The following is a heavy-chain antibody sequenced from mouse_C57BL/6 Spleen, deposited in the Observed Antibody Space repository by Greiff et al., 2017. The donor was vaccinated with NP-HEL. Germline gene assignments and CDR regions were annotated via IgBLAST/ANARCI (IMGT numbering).Heavy chain of an antibody. CDR2: IYPGNSDT. CDR3: TRGTTVVASDY. V-gene: IGHV1-5*01. Sequence: VQLQQSGTVLARPGASVKMSCKTSGYTFTSYWMHWVKQRPGQGLEWIGAIYPGNSDTSYNQKFKGKAKLTAVTSASTAYMELSSLTNEDAAVYYCTRGTTVVASDYWGQGTTLTVSS. D-gene: IGHD1-1*01. J-gene: IGHJ2*01. CDR1: GYTFTSYW.